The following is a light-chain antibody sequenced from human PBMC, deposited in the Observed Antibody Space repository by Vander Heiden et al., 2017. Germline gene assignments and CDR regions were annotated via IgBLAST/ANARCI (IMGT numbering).Light chain of an antibody. CDR2: DAS. CDR3: QHFDNLRIT. CDR1: QDISNS. V-gene: IGKV1-33*01. Sequence: DIQMTQSPSLLSSSGGDSVTITCQASQDISNSLNWYQQQPRKAPKLLIYDASDLETGVPSRFGGSGSGTDFSFTISSLQPEDIATYYCQHFDNLRITFGPGTKVDFK. J-gene: IGKJ3*01.